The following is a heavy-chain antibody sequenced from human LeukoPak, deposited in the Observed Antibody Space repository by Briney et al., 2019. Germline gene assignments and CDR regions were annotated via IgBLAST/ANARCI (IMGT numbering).Heavy chain of an antibody. D-gene: IGHD2-2*02. CDR2: INHSGST. V-gene: IGHV4-34*01. Sequence: PSETLSLTCAVYGGSFSGYYWSWIRQPQGKWLEWIGEINHSGSTNYNPSLKSRVTISVDTSKNQFSLKLTSVTAADTAVFYCARGRGYNSFDYWGQGTLVTVSS. CDR1: GGSFSGYY. J-gene: IGHJ4*02. CDR3: ARGRGYNSFDY.